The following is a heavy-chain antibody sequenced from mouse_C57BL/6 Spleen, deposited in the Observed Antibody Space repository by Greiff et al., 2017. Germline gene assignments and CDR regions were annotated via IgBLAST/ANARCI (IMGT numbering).Heavy chain of an antibody. Sequence: EVQLVESGGGLVQPGGSMKLSCAASGFTFSDAWMDWVRQSPEKGLEWVAEIRNKANNHATYYAESVKGRFTISRDDSKSSVYLQMNSLRAEDTGIYYCTRLGSWDGFDYWGQGTTLTVSS. D-gene: IGHD4-1*01. J-gene: IGHJ2*01. CDR2: IRNKANNHAT. CDR1: GFTFSDAW. CDR3: TRLGSWDGFDY. V-gene: IGHV6-6*01.